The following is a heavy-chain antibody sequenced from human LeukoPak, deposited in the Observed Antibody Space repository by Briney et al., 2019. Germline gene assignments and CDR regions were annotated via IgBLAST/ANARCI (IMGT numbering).Heavy chain of an antibody. D-gene: IGHD4-17*01. J-gene: IGHJ6*03. V-gene: IGHV3-23*01. CDR1: GFTFSSYA. CDR3: ASSTVTTIYYMDV. CDR2: ISGSGGST. Sequence: GGCLRLSCAASGFTFSSYAMSWVRQAPGKGLEWVSAISGSGGSTYYADSVKGRFTISRDNSKNTLYLQMNSLRAEDTAVYYCASSTVTTIYYMDVWGKGTTVTVSS.